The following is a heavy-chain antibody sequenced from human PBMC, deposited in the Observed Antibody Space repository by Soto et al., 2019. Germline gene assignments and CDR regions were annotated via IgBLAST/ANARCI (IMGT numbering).Heavy chain of an antibody. V-gene: IGHV1-2*04. CDR1: GYTFTGYY. Sequence: ASVKVSCKASGYTFTGYYIHWVRQAPGQGLEWMGWSNPNSGGTNYAQKFQGWVTMTRDTSISTAYMELSRLRSDDTAVYYCARDRGRAATNPHSGLDVPGKGTTFIVSS. CDR2: SNPNSGGT. J-gene: IGHJ6*04. CDR3: ARDRGRAATNPHSGLDV. D-gene: IGHD6-25*01.